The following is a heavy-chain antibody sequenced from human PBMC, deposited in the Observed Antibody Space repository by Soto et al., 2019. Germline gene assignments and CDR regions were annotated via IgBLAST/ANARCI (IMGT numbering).Heavy chain of an antibody. CDR1: GYTFTSYD. CDR2: MNPNSDNT. D-gene: IGHD6-13*01. V-gene: IGHV1-8*01. Sequence: QVQLVQSGAEVKKPGASVKVSCKASGYTFTSYDINWVRQATGQGLEWMGWMNPNSDNTGYAQKFQGRGTMSRNTSISTAYMELSSLRSEDTAVYYCARGLSSSWYDYYYYMDVWGKGITVTVSS. J-gene: IGHJ6*03. CDR3: ARGLSSSWYDYYYYMDV.